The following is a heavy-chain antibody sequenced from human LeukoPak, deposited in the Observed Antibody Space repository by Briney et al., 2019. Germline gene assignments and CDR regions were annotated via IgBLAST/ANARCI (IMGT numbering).Heavy chain of an antibody. Sequence: SETLSLTCAVSGGSISSSNWWSWVRQPPGKGLEWIGEIYHSGSTNYNPSLKSRVTISVDKSKNQFSLKLSSVTAADTAVYYCARGHYYDTNKAGNWFDPWGQGTLVTVSS. CDR3: ARGHYYDTNKAGNWFDP. V-gene: IGHV4-4*02. CDR1: GGSISSSNW. D-gene: IGHD3-22*01. J-gene: IGHJ5*02. CDR2: IYHSGST.